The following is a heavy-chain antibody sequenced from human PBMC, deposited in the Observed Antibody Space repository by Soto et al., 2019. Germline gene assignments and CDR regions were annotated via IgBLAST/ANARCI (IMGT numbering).Heavy chain of an antibody. J-gene: IGHJ6*02. CDR2: IYYRGST. D-gene: IGHD2-15*01. CDR1: GGSISSGGYY. Sequence: QVQLQESGPGLVKPSQTLSLTCTVSGGSISSGGYYWSWIRQHPGKGPEWIGYIYYRGSTCYNRSLMSRVTLSVDMSKNQSSLMLSSVTAANTAVYYCARGRASAAYYYYGMHVWGHGITVTVAS. CDR3: ARGRASAAYYYYGMHV. V-gene: IGHV4-31*03.